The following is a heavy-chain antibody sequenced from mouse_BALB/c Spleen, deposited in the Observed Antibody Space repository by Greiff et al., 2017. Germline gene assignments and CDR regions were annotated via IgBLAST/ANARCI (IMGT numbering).Heavy chain of an antibody. D-gene: IGHD1-1*01. CDR2: IWAGGST. J-gene: IGHJ1*01. V-gene: IGHV2-9*02. CDR3: ARDPHYYGSSYWYFDV. CDR1: GFSLTSYG. Sequence: VQLQQSGPGLVAPSQSLSITCTVSGFSLTSYGVHWVRQPPGKGLEWLGVIWAGGSTNYNSALMSRLSISKDNSKSQVFLKMNSLQTDDTAMYYCARDPHYYGSSYWYFDVWGAGTTVTVSS.